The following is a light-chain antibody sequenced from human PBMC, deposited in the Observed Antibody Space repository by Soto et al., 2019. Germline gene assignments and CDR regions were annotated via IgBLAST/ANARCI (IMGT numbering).Light chain of an antibody. CDR3: QQSDSAPYT. Sequence: DIQMTQSPSSLSASVGDRVTITCRASQSISGSLNWYQQKPGKAPKLLISGATNLRSGVPSRFNGSGSWTDFTLTITSLQPEDFATYFCQQSDSAPYTFGQGTKLDIQ. V-gene: IGKV1-39*01. J-gene: IGKJ2*01. CDR1: QSISGS. CDR2: GAT.